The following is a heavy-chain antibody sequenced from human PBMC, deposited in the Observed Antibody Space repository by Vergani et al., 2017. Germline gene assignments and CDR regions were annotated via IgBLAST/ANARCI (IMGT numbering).Heavy chain of an antibody. J-gene: IGHJ3*01. CDR1: GYIFSNFW. V-gene: IGHV5-51*01. Sequence: EKQLVQSGSETKKPGASLKISCQAFGYIFSNFWIGWVRQRPGRGLEWMGIIYPGDSEVKSNPTFRGQVIFSVDTSVNTAYLQWRSLQASDTATYFCAGGGHSSKNGGALQLWGQGANIAVSS. D-gene: IGHD3-16*01. CDR3: AGGGHSSKNGGALQL. CDR2: IYPGDSEV.